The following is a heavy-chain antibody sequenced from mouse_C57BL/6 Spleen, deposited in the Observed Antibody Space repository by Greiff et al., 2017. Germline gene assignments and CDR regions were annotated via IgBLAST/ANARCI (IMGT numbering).Heavy chain of an antibody. D-gene: IGHD2-4*01. CDR3: ARSDYESYWYFDV. CDR2: IHPNSGST. CDR1: GYTFTSYW. J-gene: IGHJ1*03. Sequence: QVQLQQSGAELVKPGASVKLSCKASGYTFTSYWMHWVKQRPGQGLEWIGMIHPNSGSTNYNEKFKSKATLTVDKSSSTAYMQLSSLTSEDSAVXYCARSDYESYWYFDVWGTGTTVTVSS. V-gene: IGHV1-64*01.